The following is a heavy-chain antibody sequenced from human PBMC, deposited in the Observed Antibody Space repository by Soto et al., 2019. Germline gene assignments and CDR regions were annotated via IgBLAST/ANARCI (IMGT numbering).Heavy chain of an antibody. D-gene: IGHD4-4*01. Sequence: GGSLRFSCAASGFTFSSYDMHWVRQATGKGLEWVSAIGTAGDTYYPGSVKGRFTISRENAKNSLYLQMNSLRAGDTAVYYCARGGNRPNAFDIWGQGTMVTVSS. CDR1: GFTFSSYD. J-gene: IGHJ3*02. CDR2: IGTAGDT. V-gene: IGHV3-13*01. CDR3: ARGGNRPNAFDI.